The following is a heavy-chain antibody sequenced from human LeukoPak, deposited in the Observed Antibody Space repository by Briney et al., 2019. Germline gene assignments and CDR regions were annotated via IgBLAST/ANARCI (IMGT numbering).Heavy chain of an antibody. CDR1: GGSTSSSSYY. D-gene: IGHD3-10*01. J-gene: IGHJ6*02. CDR3: ASSNVLLWFGELLLPYGMDV. Sequence: SETLSLTCTVSGGSTSSSSYYWGWIRQPPGKGLEWIGSIYYSGSTYYNPSLKSRVTISVDTSKNQFSLKLSSVTAADTAVYYCASSNVLLWFGELLLPYGMDVWGQGTTVTVSS. CDR2: IYYSGST. V-gene: IGHV4-39*07.